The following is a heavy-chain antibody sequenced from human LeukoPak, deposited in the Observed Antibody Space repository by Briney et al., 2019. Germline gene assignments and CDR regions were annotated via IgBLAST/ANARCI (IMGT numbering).Heavy chain of an antibody. V-gene: IGHV1-2*02. CDR3: ARGPISSGTYYVNY. CDR1: GYTFTGYY. Sequence: ASVKVSCKASGYTFTGYYVHWVRQAPGQGLEWMRWINPNTGGTNYAQKFQGRVTMTRDTSISTAYMELSRLRSDDTAVYYCARGPISSGTYYVNYWGQGTLVTVSS. CDR2: INPNTGGT. D-gene: IGHD3-10*01. J-gene: IGHJ4*02.